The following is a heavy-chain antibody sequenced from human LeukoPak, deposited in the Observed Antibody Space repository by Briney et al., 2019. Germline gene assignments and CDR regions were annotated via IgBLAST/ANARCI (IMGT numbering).Heavy chain of an antibody. D-gene: IGHD1-26*01. V-gene: IGHV3-9*01. J-gene: IGHJ4*02. CDR2: ISWNSGSI. CDR1: GFTFDDYA. CDR3: AKGSGGYLLGAPDY. Sequence: PGRSLRLSCAASGFTFDDYAMHWVRQAPGKGLEWASGISWNSGSIGYADSVKGRFTISRDNAKNSLFLQMNSLRAEDTALYYCAKGSGGYLLGAPDYWGQGTLVTVSS.